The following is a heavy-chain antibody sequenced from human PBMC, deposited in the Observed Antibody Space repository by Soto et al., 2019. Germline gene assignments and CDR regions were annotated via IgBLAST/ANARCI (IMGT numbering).Heavy chain of an antibody. J-gene: IGHJ4*02. V-gene: IGHV3-11*01. CDR1: GYTFSDYY. D-gene: IGHD3-3*01. Sequence: PGGSLRLSCAASGYTFSDYYLSWIRQAPGKGLEWISYIDTSSTKIYYADSVRGRFTISRDNGKNSLFLEMNNLRVEDTAVYFCASHYDLWTGYLSPVEYWGRGTLVTVSS. CDR3: ASHYDLWTGYLSPVEY. CDR2: IDTSSTKI.